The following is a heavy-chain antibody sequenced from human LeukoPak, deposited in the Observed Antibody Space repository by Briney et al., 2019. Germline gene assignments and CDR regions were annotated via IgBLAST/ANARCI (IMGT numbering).Heavy chain of an antibody. V-gene: IGHV5-51*01. J-gene: IGHJ4*02. Sequence: GESLKISCKGSGYSFTGYWIGWVRQMPGKGPEWMGVIYPGDSDTRYSPSFQGQVTISADKSISTAYLQWSSLKASDTAMYYCASTSYCSGGSCYPPFDYWGQGTLVTVSS. D-gene: IGHD2-15*01. CDR1: GYSFTGYW. CDR3: ASTSYCSGGSCYPPFDY. CDR2: IYPGDSDT.